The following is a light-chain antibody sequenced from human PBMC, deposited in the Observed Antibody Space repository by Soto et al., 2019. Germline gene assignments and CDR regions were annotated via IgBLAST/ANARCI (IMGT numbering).Light chain of an antibody. CDR2: GAS. V-gene: IGKV3-15*01. CDR3: LQYNNWTPETWT. Sequence: EIVMTQSPATLSVSPGERATLSCRASQSVSSNLAWYQHRPGQAPRLLINGASARATGIPGRFSGCGSGTEFNLTISSLQSEDIAVYFCLQYNNWTPETWTFGPGTKVAIK. CDR1: QSVSSN. J-gene: IGKJ1*01.